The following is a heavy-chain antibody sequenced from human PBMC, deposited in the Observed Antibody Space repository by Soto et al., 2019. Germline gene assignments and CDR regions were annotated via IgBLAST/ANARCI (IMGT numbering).Heavy chain of an antibody. CDR3: ARQGDCSSTSCYTGDDYYYGMDV. V-gene: IGHV5-10-1*01. CDR1: GYSFTSYW. CDR2: IDPSDSYT. Sequence: PGESLKISCKGSGYSFTSYWISWVRQMPGKXLEWMGRIDPSDSYTNYSPSFQGHVTISADKSISTAYLQWSSLKASDTAMYYCARQGDCSSTSCYTGDDYYYGMDVWGQGTTVTVSS. J-gene: IGHJ6*02. D-gene: IGHD2-2*02.